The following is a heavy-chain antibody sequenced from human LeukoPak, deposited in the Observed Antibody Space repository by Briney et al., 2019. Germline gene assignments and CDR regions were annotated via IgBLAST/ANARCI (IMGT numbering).Heavy chain of an antibody. CDR3: ARWRGYSSGWSGPFDD. V-gene: IGHV1-2*02. Sequence: ASVKVSCKASGYTFTGHYMHWVRQAPGQGLEWMGWIDAKSDGTKYAQRFQGRVTMTRDTSINTGYMELSSLTSDDTAVYYCARWRGYSSGWSGPFDDWGQGTLVTVSS. J-gene: IGHJ4*02. D-gene: IGHD6-13*01. CDR1: GYTFTGHY. CDR2: IDAKSDGT.